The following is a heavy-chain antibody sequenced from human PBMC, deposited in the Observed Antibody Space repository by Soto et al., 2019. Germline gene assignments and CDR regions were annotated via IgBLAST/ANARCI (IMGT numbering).Heavy chain of an antibody. D-gene: IGHD3-10*01. CDR2: IYRGGKT. J-gene: IGHJ4*02. CDR3: ATYGSESYHSFDF. CDR1: GFTVNSSS. V-gene: IGHV3-53*01. Sequence: HPGGSLRLCCAASGFTVNSSSMTWVRQAPGKGLEWVSVIYRGGKTYYADSVKGRFTISRDDSKNTVYLQMYSLRAEDTAVYYCATYGSESYHSFDFWAQGTLVTVSS.